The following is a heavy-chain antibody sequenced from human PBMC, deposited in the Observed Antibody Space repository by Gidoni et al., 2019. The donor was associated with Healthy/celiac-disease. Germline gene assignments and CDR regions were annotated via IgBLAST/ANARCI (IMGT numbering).Heavy chain of an antibody. CDR1: GFTFSSYG. D-gene: IGHD2-21*01. V-gene: IGHV3-30*18. CDR2: ISYDGSNK. J-gene: IGHJ4*02. CDR3: AKDRRKHYFDY. Sequence: QVQLVESGGGVVQPGRSLRLSCAASGFTFSSYGMHWVRQAPGKGLEWVAVISYDGSNKYYADSVKGRFTIARDNSKNTLYLQMNSRRAEDTAVYYCAKDRRKHYFDYWGQGTLVTVSS.